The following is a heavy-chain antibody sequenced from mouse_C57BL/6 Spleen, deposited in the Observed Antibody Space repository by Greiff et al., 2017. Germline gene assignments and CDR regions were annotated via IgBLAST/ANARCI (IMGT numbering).Heavy chain of an antibody. CDR2: IYPGDGDT. D-gene: IGHD2-5*01. Sequence: QVQLQQSGPELVKPGASVKISCKASGYAFSSSWMNWVKQRHGKGLEWIGRIYPGDGDTNYNGKFKGKATLTADKSSSTAYMQLSSLTSEDSAVYFCARDSTIPFDYWGQGTTLTVSS. V-gene: IGHV1-82*01. CDR1: GYAFSSSW. CDR3: ARDSTIPFDY. J-gene: IGHJ2*01.